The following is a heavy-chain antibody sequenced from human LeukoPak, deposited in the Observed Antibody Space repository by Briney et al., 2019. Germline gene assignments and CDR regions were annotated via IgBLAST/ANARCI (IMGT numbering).Heavy chain of an antibody. V-gene: IGHV1-69*06. CDR2: IIPIFGTA. Sequence: AASVKVSCKASGGTFSSYAISWVRQAPGQGLEWMGGIIPIFGTANYAQKFQGRVTITADKSTSTAYMELSSLRSEDTAVYYCARDPRWLTPDCTSTSCYENYFDPWGQGTLVTVSS. CDR1: GGTFSSYA. D-gene: IGHD2-2*01. CDR3: ARDPRWLTPDCTSTSCYENYFDP. J-gene: IGHJ5*02.